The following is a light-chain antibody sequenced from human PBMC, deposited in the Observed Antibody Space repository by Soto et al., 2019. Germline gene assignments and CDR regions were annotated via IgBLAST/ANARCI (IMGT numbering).Light chain of an antibody. V-gene: IGLV2-14*01. J-gene: IGLJ1*01. Sequence: QSALTQPASVSGSPGQSITISCTGTSSDVGAYNFVWWYQQHPGKAPKLMIYEVSNRPSGVSNRFSGSKSGSTASLTISGLLAEDEADYYGSSYTTASTYVFGTGTKLTVL. CDR2: EVS. CDR1: SSDVGAYNF. CDR3: SSYTTASTYV.